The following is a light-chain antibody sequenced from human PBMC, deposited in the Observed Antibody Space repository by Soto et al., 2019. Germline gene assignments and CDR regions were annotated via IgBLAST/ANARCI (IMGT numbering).Light chain of an antibody. CDR3: QHYNSYSEA. CDR1: QTISSW. CDR2: KAS. J-gene: IGKJ1*01. Sequence: DIHMTQSPSTLSGSVGYRVTITCRASQTISSWLAWYQQKQGKAPKILIYKASTLKSGVPSRFSGSGYGTEFTLTISSLQTDDFATYYCQHYNSYSEAFGQGTKVDI. V-gene: IGKV1-5*03.